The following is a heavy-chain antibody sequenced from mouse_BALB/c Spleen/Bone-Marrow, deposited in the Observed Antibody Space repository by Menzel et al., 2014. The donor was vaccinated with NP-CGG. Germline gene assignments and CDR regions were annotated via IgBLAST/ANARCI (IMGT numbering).Heavy chain of an antibody. CDR1: GLTFSSYT. Sequence: EVNVVESGGGLVQPGGSPKLSCAASGLTFSSYTMSWVRQTPEKRLEWVAYISTTTYYPDTIKGRFTISRDNAKNTLYLQMSSLKSEDTAMYYCARQLGLRWAMDYWGQGTSVTVSS. CDR3: ARQLGLRWAMDY. V-gene: IGHV5-12-2*01. J-gene: IGHJ4*01. CDR2: ISTTT. D-gene: IGHD3-1*01.